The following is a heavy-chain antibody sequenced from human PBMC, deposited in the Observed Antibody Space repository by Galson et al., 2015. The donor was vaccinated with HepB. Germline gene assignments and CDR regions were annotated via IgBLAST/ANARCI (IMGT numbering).Heavy chain of an antibody. CDR1: GFTVSSNY. CDR3: ARDPKRYNWNDVEEPYFDY. Sequence: SLRLSCAASGFTVSSNYMSWVRQAPGKGLEWVLYISSSSSTIYYADSVKGRFTISRDNAKNSLYLQMNSLRAEDTAVYYCARDPKRYNWNDVEEPYFDYWGQGTLVTVSS. J-gene: IGHJ4*02. CDR2: ISSSSSTI. D-gene: IGHD1-1*01. V-gene: IGHV3-48*04.